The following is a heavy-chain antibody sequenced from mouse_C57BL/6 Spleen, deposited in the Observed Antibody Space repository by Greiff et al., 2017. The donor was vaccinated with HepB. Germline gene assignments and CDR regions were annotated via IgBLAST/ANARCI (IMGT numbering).Heavy chain of an antibody. V-gene: IGHV1-80*01. CDR3: ARGSAVGAMNY. D-gene: IGHD1-1*01. CDR2: IYPGDGDT. CDR1: GYAFSSYW. J-gene: IGHJ4*01. Sequence: VKLQQSGAELVKPGASVKISCKASGYAFSSYWMNWVKQRPGKGLEWIGQIYPGDGDTNYNGKFKGKATLTADKSSSTAYMQLSSLTSEDSAVYFCARGSAVGAMNYWGQGTSVTVSS.